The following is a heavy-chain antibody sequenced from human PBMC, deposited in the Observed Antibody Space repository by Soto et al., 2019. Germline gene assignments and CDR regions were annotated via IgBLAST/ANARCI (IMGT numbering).Heavy chain of an antibody. CDR1: GGSISSYY. D-gene: IGHD3-9*01. V-gene: IGHV4-59*01. Sequence: PSETLSLTCTVSGGSISSYYWSWIRQPPGKGLEWIGYIYYSGSTNYNPSLKSRVTISVDTSKNQFSLKLSSVTAADTAVYYCARGDILTDYYYGMDVWGQGTTVTVSS. J-gene: IGHJ6*02. CDR2: IYYSGST. CDR3: ARGDILTDYYYGMDV.